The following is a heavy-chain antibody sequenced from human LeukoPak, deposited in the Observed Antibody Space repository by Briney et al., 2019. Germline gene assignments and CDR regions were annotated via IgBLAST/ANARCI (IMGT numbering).Heavy chain of an antibody. V-gene: IGHV3-30*03. J-gene: IGHJ4*02. CDR3: SRSRLKFKDFDY. CDR2: ISSDGSSK. Sequence: PGGSLRLSCAASGFTFSSYGMHWVRQAPGKGLDWVALISSDGSSKYYADSVKGRFTISRDNSKNTLYLQMNSLRAEDTAVYYCSRSRLKFKDFDYWGQGTLVTVSS. CDR1: GFTFSSYG.